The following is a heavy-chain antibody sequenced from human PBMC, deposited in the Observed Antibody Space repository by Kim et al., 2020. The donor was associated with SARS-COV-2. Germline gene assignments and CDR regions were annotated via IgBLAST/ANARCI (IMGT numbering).Heavy chain of an antibody. J-gene: IGHJ6*03. CDR3: ARETRRITIFGVLTAPNYYYYYRDV. Sequence: ASVKVSCKASGYTFTSYDINWVRQATGQGLEWMGWMNPNSGNTGYAQKFQGRVTMTRNTSISTAYMELSSLRSEDTAVYYCARETRRITIFGVLTAPNYYYYYRDVWGKGTTVTVSS. V-gene: IGHV1-8*01. CDR2: MNPNSGNT. D-gene: IGHD3-3*01. CDR1: GYTFTSYD.